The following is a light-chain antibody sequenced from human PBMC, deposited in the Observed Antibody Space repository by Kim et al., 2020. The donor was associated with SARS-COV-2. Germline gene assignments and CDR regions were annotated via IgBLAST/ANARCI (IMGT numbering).Light chain of an antibody. V-gene: IGLV6-57*03. CDR3: QSFDRDTQV. CDR1: RGTSSSNY. Sequence: IPGTPSRGTSSSNYVPWYQQRPASAPPPVINEDTHRPSGVPDRFSGSIDSSTNAASLTISGLKTEDEADYCCQSFDRDTQVFGGGTQLTVL. CDR2: EDT. J-gene: IGLJ3*02.